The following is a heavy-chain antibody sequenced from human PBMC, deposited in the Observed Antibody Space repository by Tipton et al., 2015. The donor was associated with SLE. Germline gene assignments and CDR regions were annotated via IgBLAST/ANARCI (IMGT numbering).Heavy chain of an antibody. D-gene: IGHD5-12*01. Sequence: TLSLTCAVSGYSISSGYYWGWIRQPPGKGLEWIGSIYHSGSTYYNPALKSRVPISVDTSKNQFSLKLSSVTAADTAVYYCARERGSGYDLIYDAFDIWGQGTMVTVSS. CDR2: IYHSGST. CDR3: ARERGSGYDLIYDAFDI. CDR1: GYSISSGYY. J-gene: IGHJ3*02. V-gene: IGHV4-38-2*02.